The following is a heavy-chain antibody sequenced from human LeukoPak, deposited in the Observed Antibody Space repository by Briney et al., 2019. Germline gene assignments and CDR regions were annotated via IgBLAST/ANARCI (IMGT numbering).Heavy chain of an antibody. CDR2: ITSGTTYI. V-gene: IGHV3-21*01. Sequence: TGGSLRLSCAASGFTFSDYNMNWDRQSPEKGLEWVSSITSGTTYIYYADSVRGRFTLSRDNAKNSLYLQMNSLRAEDTAVYYCARWPYSSSYYFDYWGQGTLVTVSS. CDR1: GFTFSDYN. D-gene: IGHD6-6*01. J-gene: IGHJ4*02. CDR3: ARWPYSSSYYFDY.